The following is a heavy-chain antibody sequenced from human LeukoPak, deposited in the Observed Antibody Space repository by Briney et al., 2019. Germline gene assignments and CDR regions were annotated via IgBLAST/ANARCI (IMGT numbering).Heavy chain of an antibody. J-gene: IGHJ4*02. V-gene: IGHV1-2*02. CDR2: ITPNSGGT. CDR3: ATLNNYDFWSGPFDY. D-gene: IGHD3-3*01. CDR1: GYSFTSYG. Sequence: ASVKVSCKASGYSFTSYGISWVRQAPGQGLEWMGRITPNSGGTNYAQKFHGRVTMTRDTSISTAYMELSRLRSDDTAMYYCATLNNYDFWSGPFDYWGQGTLVIVSS.